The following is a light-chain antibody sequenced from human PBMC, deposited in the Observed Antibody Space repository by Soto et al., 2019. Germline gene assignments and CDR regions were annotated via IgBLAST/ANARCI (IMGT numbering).Light chain of an antibody. CDR2: DVS. J-gene: IGLJ1*01. V-gene: IGLV2-14*01. Sequence: QSALTQPASVSGSPGQSITISCTGTNSDVGRYNYVSWYQQHPGKAPKLMIYDVSNRPSGVANRFSGSKSGNTASLTLSGRQAEDEADDYCSSFTSNSTQVFGTGTKLTVL. CDR3: SSFTSNSTQV. CDR1: NSDVGRYNY.